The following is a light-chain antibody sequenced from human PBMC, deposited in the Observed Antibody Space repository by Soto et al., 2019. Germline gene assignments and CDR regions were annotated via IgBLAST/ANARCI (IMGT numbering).Light chain of an antibody. J-gene: IGKJ1*01. CDR3: QQANSFPRT. CDR2: AAS. V-gene: IGKV1D-12*01. Sequence: DIQMTQSPSSVSASVGDRVTITCRASQAISTWLAWYQQKPGKAPKLLIYAASNLQTGVPSRFSGSGSGTDFTLTNSSLHPEHFATYYCQQANSFPRTFGQGTKVEI. CDR1: QAISTW.